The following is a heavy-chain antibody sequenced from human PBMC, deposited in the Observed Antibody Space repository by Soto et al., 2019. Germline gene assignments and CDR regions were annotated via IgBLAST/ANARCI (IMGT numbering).Heavy chain of an antibody. D-gene: IGHD3-10*01. CDR3: AKERLGRGIDY. CDR2: VNNGGGGT. CDR1: GFTFSNYA. J-gene: IGHJ4*02. Sequence: PGGSLRLSCAASGFTFSNYAMTWVRQAPGKGPEWISTVNNGGGGTYYADSVKGRFTISRDNSKNTLYLQVSSLRAEDTAVYYCAKERLGRGIDYWGQGILVTV. V-gene: IGHV3-23*01.